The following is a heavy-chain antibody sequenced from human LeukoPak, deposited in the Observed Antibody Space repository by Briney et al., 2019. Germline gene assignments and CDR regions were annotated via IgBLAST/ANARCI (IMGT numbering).Heavy chain of an antibody. CDR1: GFTFSSYD. CDR2: IGTAGDT. D-gene: IGHD6-19*01. J-gene: IGHJ3*02. Sequence: GGSLRLSCAASGFTFSSYDMHWVRQATGKGLEWVSAIGTAGDTYYPGSVKGRFTISRENAKNSLYLQMNSLRAGDTAVYYCARARPVAVAGTGAFDIWGQGTMVTVSS. V-gene: IGHV3-13*01. CDR3: ARARPVAVAGTGAFDI.